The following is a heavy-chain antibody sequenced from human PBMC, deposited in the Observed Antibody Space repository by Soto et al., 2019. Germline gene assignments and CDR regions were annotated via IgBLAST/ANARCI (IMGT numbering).Heavy chain of an antibody. Sequence: EVPLVESGGGLVQPGGSLKLSCAVSGFTFSVSAIHWVRQASGKGLEWVGRIRSKADNYATAYGASVKGRFSISRDDSTNTAYLQMSSLNTEDTAVYYCARLAEWEYYDGMDVWGQGTTVTVSS. D-gene: IGHD1-26*01. V-gene: IGHV3-73*02. CDR1: GFTFSVSA. CDR3: ARLAEWEYYDGMDV. CDR2: IRSKADNYAT. J-gene: IGHJ6*02.